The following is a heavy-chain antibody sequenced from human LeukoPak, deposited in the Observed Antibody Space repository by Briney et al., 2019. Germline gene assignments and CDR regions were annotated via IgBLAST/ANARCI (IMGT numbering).Heavy chain of an antibody. CDR1: GGSFSGYY. CDR2: INHSGST. Sequence: SETLSLICAVYGGSFSGYYWRWIRQPPGKGLEWIGEINHSGSTNYNPSLKSRVTISVDTSKNQFSLKLSSVTAADTAVYYCAREASGGSYYSDYWGQGTLVTVSS. J-gene: IGHJ4*02. CDR3: AREASGGSYYSDY. D-gene: IGHD1-26*01. V-gene: IGHV4-34*01.